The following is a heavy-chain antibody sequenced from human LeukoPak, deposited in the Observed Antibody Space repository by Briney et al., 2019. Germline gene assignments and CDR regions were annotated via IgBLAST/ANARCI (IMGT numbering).Heavy chain of an antibody. CDR2: INPNSGGT. V-gene: IGHV1-2*02. CDR1: GYTFTGYY. Sequence: ASVKVSCKASGYTFTGYYMHWVRQAPGQGLEWMGWINPNSGGTNYAQKFQGRVTMTRDTPISTAYMELSRLRSDDTAVYYCARGYYYDSSDYHAGHWFDPWGQGTLVTVSS. J-gene: IGHJ5*02. CDR3: ARGYYYDSSDYHAGHWFDP. D-gene: IGHD3-22*01.